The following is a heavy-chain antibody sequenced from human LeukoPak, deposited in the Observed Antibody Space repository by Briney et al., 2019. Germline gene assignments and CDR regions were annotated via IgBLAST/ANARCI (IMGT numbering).Heavy chain of an antibody. CDR2: INHSGST. CDR3: ARDEYYYDSSGYDYGYFDL. V-gene: IGHV4-34*01. Sequence: SETLSLTCAVYGGSFSGYYWSWIRQPPGKGLEWIGEINHSGSTNYNPSLKSRVTISVDTSKNQFSLKLSSVAAADTAVYYCARDEYYYDSSGYDYGYFDLWGRGTLVTVSS. CDR1: GGSFSGYY. D-gene: IGHD3-22*01. J-gene: IGHJ2*01.